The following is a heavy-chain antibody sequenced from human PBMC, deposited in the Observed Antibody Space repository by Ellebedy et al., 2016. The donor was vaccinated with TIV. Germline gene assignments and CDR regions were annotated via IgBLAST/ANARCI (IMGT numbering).Heavy chain of an antibody. CDR2: MNPHSGDT. V-gene: IGHV1-8*01. D-gene: IGHD1-26*01. CDR1: GYTFTSYD. J-gene: IGHJ4*02. CDR3: ARLDLGEGATTLEGFDY. Sequence: ASVKVSXXTSGYTFTSYDINWVRQATGQGLEWMGWMNPHSGDTGYVQKFQGRVTMTRNTSISTAYMELSSLRSEDTAVYYCARLDLGEGATTLEGFDYWGQGTLATVSS.